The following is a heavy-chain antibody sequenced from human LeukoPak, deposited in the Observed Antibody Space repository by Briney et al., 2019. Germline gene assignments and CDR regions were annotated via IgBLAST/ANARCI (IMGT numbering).Heavy chain of an antibody. J-gene: IGHJ6*02. Sequence: PGGSLRLSCAASGFTVSSNYMSWVLQARGKGLEGVSVIYSGGSTYYADSVKGRFTISRDNSKNTLYLQMNSLRAEDTAVYYCARGFYGDYYYYYGMDVWGQGTTVTVSS. V-gene: IGHV3-66*01. CDR1: GFTVSSNY. CDR2: IYSGGST. CDR3: ARGFYGDYYYYYGMDV. D-gene: IGHD2/OR15-2a*01.